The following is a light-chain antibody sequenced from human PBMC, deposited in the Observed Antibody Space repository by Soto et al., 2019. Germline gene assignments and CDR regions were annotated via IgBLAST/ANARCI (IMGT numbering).Light chain of an antibody. CDR2: GAS. V-gene: IGKV3-15*01. CDR1: HSVSSN. Sequence: EIVMTQSPATLSVSPGERATLSCRASHSVSSNLAWYQQKPGQAPRLLIYGASTRATGISARFSGSGSGTEFTLTISSLQSEDFAVYYCQQYNNWPPLTFGGGTKVEIK. J-gene: IGKJ4*01. CDR3: QQYNNWPPLT.